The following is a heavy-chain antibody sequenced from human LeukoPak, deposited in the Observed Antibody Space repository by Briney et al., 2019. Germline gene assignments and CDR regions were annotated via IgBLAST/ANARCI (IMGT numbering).Heavy chain of an antibody. J-gene: IGHJ3*02. D-gene: IGHD3-3*01. Sequence: SETLSLTCTVSGGSISSGDYYWSWIRQPPGKGLEWIGYIYYSGSTYYNPSLKSRVTISVDTSKNQFSLKLSSVTAADTAVYYCARGSWRMKAFDIWGQGTMVTVSS. CDR2: IYYSGST. CDR1: GGSISSGDYY. V-gene: IGHV4-30-4*01. CDR3: ARGSWRMKAFDI.